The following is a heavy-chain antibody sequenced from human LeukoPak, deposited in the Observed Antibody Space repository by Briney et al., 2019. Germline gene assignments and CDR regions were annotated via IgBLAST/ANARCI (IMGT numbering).Heavy chain of an antibody. CDR1: GGSISSYH. Sequence: PSETLSLTCTVSGGSISSYHWSWIRQPPGKGLEWIGYIYYSGSTNYNPSLKSRVTISVDTSKNQFSLKLSSVTAADTAVYYCARQFEGYDSSGYYYWLRPGGAFDIWGQGTMVTVSS. V-gene: IGHV4-59*08. J-gene: IGHJ3*02. CDR3: ARQFEGYDSSGYYYWLRPGGAFDI. D-gene: IGHD3-22*01. CDR2: IYYSGST.